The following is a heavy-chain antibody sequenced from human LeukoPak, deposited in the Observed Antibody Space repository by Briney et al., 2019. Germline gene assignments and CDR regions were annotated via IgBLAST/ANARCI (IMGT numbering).Heavy chain of an antibody. CDR3: ARDRPLSYYDSSGDDY. V-gene: IGHV3-21*01. Sequence: PSETLSLTCAVYGGSFSGYYWSWVRQAPGKGLEWVSSISSSSSYIYYADSVKGRFTISRDNAKNSLYLQMNSLRAEDTAVYYCARDRPLSYYDSSGDDYWGQGTLVTVSS. D-gene: IGHD3-22*01. CDR2: ISSSSSYI. CDR1: GGSFSGYY. J-gene: IGHJ4*02.